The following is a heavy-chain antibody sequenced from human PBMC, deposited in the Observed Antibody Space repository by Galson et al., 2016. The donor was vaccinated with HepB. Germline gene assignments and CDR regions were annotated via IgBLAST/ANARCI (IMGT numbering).Heavy chain of an antibody. V-gene: IGHV4-31*03. Sequence: TLSLTCTVSGVSISSGGASWTWIRQRPGKGLEWIGYIYYRGSTYYNPSLKSRVTMSVDTSQNQFSLKVDSVTAADTAVYYCARNPMTGAGYYFDSWGQGTLVAVSS. D-gene: IGHD4/OR15-4a*01. CDR2: IYYRGST. J-gene: IGHJ4*02. CDR1: GVSISSGGAS. CDR3: ARNPMTGAGYYFDS.